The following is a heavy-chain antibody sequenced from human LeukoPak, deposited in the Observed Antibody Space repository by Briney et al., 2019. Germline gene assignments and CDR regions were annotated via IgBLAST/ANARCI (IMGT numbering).Heavy chain of an antibody. CDR3: AKDIAPFMITFGGVIGNDAFDI. Sequence: GGSLRLSCAVSGFIFSNSWMNWVRQAPGKGPEWVAFIRYDGSNKYYADSVKGRFTISRDNSKNTLYLQMNSLRAEDTALYYCAKDIAPFMITFGGVIGNDAFDIWAKGQWSPSLQ. CDR1: GFIFSNSW. V-gene: IGHV3-30*02. J-gene: IGHJ3*02. CDR2: IRYDGSNK. D-gene: IGHD3-16*02.